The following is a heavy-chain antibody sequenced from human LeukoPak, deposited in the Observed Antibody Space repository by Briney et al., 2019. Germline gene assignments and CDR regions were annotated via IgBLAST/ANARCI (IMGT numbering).Heavy chain of an antibody. CDR2: ISGSGGST. CDR1: GFTFSSYA. J-gene: IGHJ6*02. CDR3: AKDQDIVVVPAAPGMDV. Sequence: PGGSLRLSCAASGFTFSSYAMSWVRQAPGKGLEWVSAISGSGGSTYYADSVKGRFTISRDNSKNTLYLQMNSLRAEDTAVYYCAKDQDIVVVPAAPGMDVWGQGTTVTVSS. V-gene: IGHV3-23*01. D-gene: IGHD2-2*01.